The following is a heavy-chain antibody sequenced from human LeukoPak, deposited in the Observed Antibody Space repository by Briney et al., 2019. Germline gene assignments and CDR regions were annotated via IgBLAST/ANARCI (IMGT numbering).Heavy chain of an antibody. CDR2: INWNGGST. J-gene: IGHJ6*03. Sequence: GGSLRLSCAASGFTFDDYGMSWVRQAPGKGLEWVSGINWNGGSTGYADSVKGRFTISRDKAKNSLYLQMNSLRAEDTALYYCAREPMYSSSSRRYYYYMDVWGKGTTVTVSS. D-gene: IGHD6-6*01. CDR1: GFTFDDYG. V-gene: IGHV3-20*04. CDR3: AREPMYSSSSRRYYYYMDV.